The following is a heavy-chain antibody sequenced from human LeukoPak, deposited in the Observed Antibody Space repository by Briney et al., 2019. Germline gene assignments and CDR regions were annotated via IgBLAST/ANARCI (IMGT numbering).Heavy chain of an antibody. CDR1: GFTFSSYA. D-gene: IGHD6-19*01. CDR2: INSDGSST. CDR3: ARASSGWYHRFDY. J-gene: IGHJ4*02. Sequence: GGSLRLSCAASGFTFSSYAMSWVRQAPGKGLVWVSRINSDGSSTSYADSVKGRFTISRDNAKNTLYLQMNSLRAEDTAVYYCARASSGWYHRFDYWGQGTLVTVSS. V-gene: IGHV3-74*01.